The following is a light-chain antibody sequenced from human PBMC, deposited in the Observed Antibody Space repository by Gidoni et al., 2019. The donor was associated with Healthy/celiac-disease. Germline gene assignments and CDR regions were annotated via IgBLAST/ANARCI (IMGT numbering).Light chain of an antibody. V-gene: IGLV2-14*03. J-gene: IGLJ1*01. Sequence: QSALTQPASVSGSPGQSITISCTGTSSDVGGYNYVSWYQQHPGKAPKLMIYDVSNRPSGVSNRFSGSKSGNTASLTISGRQAEDEADYYCSSDTSSSTYVFGTGTKVTVL. CDR2: DVS. CDR1: SSDVGGYNY. CDR3: SSDTSSSTYV.